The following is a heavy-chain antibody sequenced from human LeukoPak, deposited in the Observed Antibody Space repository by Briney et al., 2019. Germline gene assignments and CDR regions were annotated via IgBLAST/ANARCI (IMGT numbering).Heavy chain of an antibody. V-gene: IGHV4-39*07. Sequence: PSETLSLTCIVSGGSITDGTFYWGWTRQPPGKGLEWIGTIHHSGTTFYNPSLQSRVTISVDTSKNQFSLKLSSVTAADTAVYYCARSGGYSSSWSLWGQGTLVTVSS. CDR2: IHHSGTT. J-gene: IGHJ4*02. CDR3: ARSGGYSSSWSL. D-gene: IGHD6-13*01. CDR1: GGSITDGTFY.